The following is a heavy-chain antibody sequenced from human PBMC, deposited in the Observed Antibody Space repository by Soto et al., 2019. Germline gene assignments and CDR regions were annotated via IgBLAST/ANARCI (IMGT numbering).Heavy chain of an antibody. J-gene: IGHJ3*02. Sequence: QLHLVQSGAVVKKPGASVTVSCSASGYPVTAYYMHWVRQAPGRGLEWMGGINPATGAAKYTQTFQGRVTMTRETSPNTVFMEPCGLTSEDTAVFYFARGGGVGVAGSAAFDMWGQGTLVTVSS. CDR2: INPATGAA. V-gene: IGHV1-2*02. CDR1: GYPVTAYY. CDR3: ARGGGVGVAGSAAFDM. D-gene: IGHD3-3*01.